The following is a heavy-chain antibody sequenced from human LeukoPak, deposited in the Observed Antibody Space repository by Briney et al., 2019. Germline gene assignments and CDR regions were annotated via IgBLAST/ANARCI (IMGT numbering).Heavy chain of an antibody. CDR2: INHSGST. CDR3: ARAASISKVRGRWVDP. V-gene: IGHV4-34*01. Sequence: SETLSLTCAVYGGSFGGYYWSWIRQPPGKGLEWIGEINHSGSTNYNPSLKSRVTISVDTSKNQFSLKLSSVTAADTAVYYCARAASISKVRGRWVDPLGPGNLGTVSS. J-gene: IGHJ5*02. CDR1: GGSFGGYY. D-gene: IGHD3-10*01.